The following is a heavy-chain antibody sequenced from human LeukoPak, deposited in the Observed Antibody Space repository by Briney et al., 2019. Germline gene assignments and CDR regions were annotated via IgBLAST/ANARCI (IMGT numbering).Heavy chain of an antibody. CDR2: IWYDGSNK. V-gene: IGHV3-33*01. J-gene: IGHJ6*02. Sequence: GGSLRLSCAASGFTFSSYGMNWVRQAPGKGLEWVAVIWYDGSNKYYGDSVKGRFTISRDNSKNTLYLQMNSLRAEDTAVYYCARDLRPNYYYYGMDVWGQGTTVTVSS. CDR3: ARDLRPNYYYYGMDV. CDR1: GFTFSSYG. D-gene: IGHD5/OR15-5a*01.